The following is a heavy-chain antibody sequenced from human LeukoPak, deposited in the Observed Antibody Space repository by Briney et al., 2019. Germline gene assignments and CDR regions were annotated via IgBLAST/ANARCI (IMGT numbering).Heavy chain of an antibody. V-gene: IGHV4-59*08. J-gene: IGHJ5*02. CDR3: ARGRGSVSYYDFWSGYYAFDP. Sequence: SETLSLTCTVSGGSISSYYWSWIRQPPGKGLEWIGYIYYSGSTNYNPSLKSRVTISVDTSKNQFSLKLSSVTAADTAVYYCARGRGSVSYYDFWSGYYAFDPWGQGTLVTVSS. D-gene: IGHD3-3*01. CDR2: IYYSGST. CDR1: GGSISSYY.